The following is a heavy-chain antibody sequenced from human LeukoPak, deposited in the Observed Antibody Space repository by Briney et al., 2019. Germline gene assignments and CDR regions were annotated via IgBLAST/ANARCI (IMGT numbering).Heavy chain of an antibody. J-gene: IGHJ4*02. V-gene: IGHV3-23*01. D-gene: IGHD6-19*01. CDR1: GFTFSSYA. CDR3: ARMRSISGWYEFDY. Sequence: GGPLRLSCAASGFTFSSYAMSWVRQAPGRGLEWVSAISGSGDSTFYADSVKGRFTISRDNSKNTQYLQMNSLRAEDTAVYYCARMRSISGWYEFDYWGQGTLVTVSS. CDR2: ISGSGDST.